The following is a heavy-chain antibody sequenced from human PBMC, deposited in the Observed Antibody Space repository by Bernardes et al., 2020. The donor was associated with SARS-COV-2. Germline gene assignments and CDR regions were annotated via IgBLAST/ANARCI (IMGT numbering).Heavy chain of an antibody. CDR2: IGSLGNI. J-gene: IGHJ6*03. V-gene: IGHV3-21*01. CDR3: GRGSGDIIAGGAAYFYYYIDV. D-gene: IGHD6-13*01. CDR1: GFTFSSHS. Sequence: GGSLRLSCSASGFTFSSHSMHWVRQAPGKGLEWVSSIGSLGNIYSADSLKGRFTISRDNTENSLYLQMNTLRAEDTGVYYCGRGSGDIIAGGAAYFYYYIDVWGIGTTVTVSS.